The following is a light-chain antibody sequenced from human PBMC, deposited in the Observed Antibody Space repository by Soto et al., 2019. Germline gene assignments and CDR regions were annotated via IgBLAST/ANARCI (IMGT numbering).Light chain of an antibody. CDR2: DAS. Sequence: DLQMSQSPSSLSASVGDRVTSXXRASQSISSYLNWYQQKPGRAPQTLIFDASTLRTGVPSRFSGSGSGSEFNFTITGLQPDDFATYFCQQYYTYATFGHGTRLEIK. CDR3: QQYYTYAT. J-gene: IGKJ5*01. CDR1: QSISSY. V-gene: IGKV1-5*01.